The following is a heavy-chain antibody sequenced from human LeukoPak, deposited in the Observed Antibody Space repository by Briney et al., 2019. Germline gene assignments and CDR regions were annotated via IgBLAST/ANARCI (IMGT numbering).Heavy chain of an antibody. J-gene: IGHJ3*02. D-gene: IGHD3-22*01. CDR1: GGTFSSYA. CDR2: MNPNSGNT. V-gene: IGHV1-8*02. CDR3: ARGPYYYDSSGYWGSGDAFDI. Sequence: ASVKVSCKASGGTFSSYAISWVRQATGQGLEWMGWMNPNSGNTGYAQKFQGRVTMTRNTSISTAYMELSSLRSEDTAVYYCARGPYYYDSSGYWGSGDAFDIWGQGTMVTVSS.